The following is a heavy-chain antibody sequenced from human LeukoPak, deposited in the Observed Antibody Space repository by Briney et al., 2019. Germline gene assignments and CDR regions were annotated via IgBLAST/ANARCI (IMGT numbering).Heavy chain of an antibody. D-gene: IGHD2-21*01. V-gene: IGHV3-74*01. Sequence: PGGSLRLSCAASGFTFSSYWMHWVRQAPGKGLVWVSRINSDGSSTSYADSVKGRFTISRDNAKNTLYLQMNSLRAEDTAVYYCAGLHMWWHTTPVDYWGQGTLVTVSS. CDR1: GFTFSSYW. CDR2: INSDGSST. J-gene: IGHJ4*02. CDR3: AGLHMWWHTTPVDY.